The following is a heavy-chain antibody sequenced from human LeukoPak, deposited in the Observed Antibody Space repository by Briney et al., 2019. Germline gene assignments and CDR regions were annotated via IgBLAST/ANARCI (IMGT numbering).Heavy chain of an antibody. D-gene: IGHD3-16*01. Sequence: ASVKVSCKXSGGTFSSYAISWVRQAPGQGLEWMGGIIPIFGTANYAQKFQGRVTITTDESTSTAYMELSSLRSEDTAVYYCARDGMGGTNWFDPWGQGTLVTVSS. CDR2: IIPIFGTA. V-gene: IGHV1-69*05. J-gene: IGHJ5*02. CDR3: ARDGMGGTNWFDP. CDR1: GGTFSSYA.